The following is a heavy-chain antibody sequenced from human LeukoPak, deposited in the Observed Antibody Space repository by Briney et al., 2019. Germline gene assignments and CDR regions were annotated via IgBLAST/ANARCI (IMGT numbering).Heavy chain of an antibody. CDR3: AREGLDNWGAFDI. Sequence: QPGGSLRLSCAASGFTFSTYSINWVRQAPGKGLEWVSSISSSSSYIYYADSVQGRFTISRDNAKNSLYLQMNSLRAEDTAVYYCAREGLDNWGAFDIWGRGTMVTVSS. V-gene: IGHV3-21*01. D-gene: IGHD7-27*01. CDR1: GFTFSTYS. J-gene: IGHJ3*02. CDR2: ISSSSSYI.